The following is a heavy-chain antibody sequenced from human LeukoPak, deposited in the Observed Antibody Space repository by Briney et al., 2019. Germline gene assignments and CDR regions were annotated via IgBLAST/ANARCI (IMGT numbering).Heavy chain of an antibody. J-gene: IGHJ2*01. Sequence: GGSLRLSCAASGFTFSSYWMHRVRQAPGKGLVWVSRINGDGSNTYEADSVKGRFTISRDNAKNTPYLQMNSLRAEDTAVYYCATDSYSSSWYWSFDLWGRGTLVTVSS. CDR1: GFTFSSYW. D-gene: IGHD6-13*01. CDR3: ATDSYSSSWYWSFDL. CDR2: INGDGSNT. V-gene: IGHV3-74*01.